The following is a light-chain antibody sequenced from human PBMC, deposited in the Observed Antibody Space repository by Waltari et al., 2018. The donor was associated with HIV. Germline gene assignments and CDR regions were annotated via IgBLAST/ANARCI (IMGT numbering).Light chain of an antibody. Sequence: QSVLTQPPSASGTPGQRVTISCSGSISDIGSNTVNWYQQLPGTAPKLHIDSNDQRPAGVPDRFSGSKSGTSASRAISGLRAEDEADYYCATWDDSLDGPMFGGGTKLTVL. CDR1: ISDIGSNT. CDR2: SND. V-gene: IGLV1-44*01. CDR3: ATWDDSLDGPM. J-gene: IGLJ3*02.